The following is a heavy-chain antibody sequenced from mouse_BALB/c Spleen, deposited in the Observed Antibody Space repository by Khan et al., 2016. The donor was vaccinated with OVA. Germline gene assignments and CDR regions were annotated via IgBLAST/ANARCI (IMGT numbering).Heavy chain of an antibody. J-gene: IGHJ2*01. Sequence: VQLKESGAELVKPGASVKLSCTASGFNIKDTYMHWVKQRPEQGLEWIGRIDPAHGNTKYDPKFQGKATITAATSSNTAYLQLSSLTSEDTAGYYCARINAWGQGTTLTVAS. CDR2: IDPAHGNT. V-gene: IGHV14-3*02. CDR3: ARINA. CDR1: GFNIKDTY.